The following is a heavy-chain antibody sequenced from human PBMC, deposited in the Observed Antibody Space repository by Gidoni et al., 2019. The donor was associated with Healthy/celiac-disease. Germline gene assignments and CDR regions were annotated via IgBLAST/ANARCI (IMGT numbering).Heavy chain of an antibody. D-gene: IGHD2-15*01. Sequence: QVQLQASGPGLVKPSQTLSLTCTVSGGSLSRGGYYCSWIRQHPGKGLEWIGYIYYSGSTYYNPSLKSRVTISVDTSKNQFSLKLSSVTAADTAVYYCARVGLGYCSGGSCYPGYYFDYWGQGTLVTVSS. J-gene: IGHJ4*02. CDR3: ARVGLGYCSGGSCYPGYYFDY. CDR1: GGSLSRGGYY. V-gene: IGHV4-31*03. CDR2: IYYSGST.